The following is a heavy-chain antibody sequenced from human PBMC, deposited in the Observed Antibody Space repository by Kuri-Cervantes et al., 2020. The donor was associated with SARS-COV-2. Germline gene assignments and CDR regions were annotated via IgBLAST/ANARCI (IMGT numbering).Heavy chain of an antibody. CDR2: INPNSGGT. CDR3: AGWGLVPGTDCSSTSCYDLYYFDY. J-gene: IGHJ4*02. D-gene: IGHD2-2*01. CDR1: GYTFTSYY. Sequence: ASVKVSCKASGYTFTSYYMHWVRQAPGQGLEWMGWINPNSGGTNYAQKFQGGVTMTRDTSISTAYMELSRLRSDDTAVYYCAGWGLVPGTDCSSTSCYDLYYFDYWGQGTLVTVSS. V-gene: IGHV1-2*02.